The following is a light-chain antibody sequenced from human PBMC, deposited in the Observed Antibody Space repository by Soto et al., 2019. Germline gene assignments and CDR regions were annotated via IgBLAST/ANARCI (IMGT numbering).Light chain of an antibody. Sequence: QSVLTQPASVSGSPGQSITISCTGTNSDVGGYDYVSWYQQHPGKAPKLMIYEVSHRPSGVSNRFSGSRSVNTASLTISGLQAEDEADYYCSSYTSSTTLGVFGGGTQLTVL. CDR3: SSYTSSTTLGV. CDR2: EVS. J-gene: IGLJ3*02. CDR1: NSDVGGYDY. V-gene: IGLV2-14*01.